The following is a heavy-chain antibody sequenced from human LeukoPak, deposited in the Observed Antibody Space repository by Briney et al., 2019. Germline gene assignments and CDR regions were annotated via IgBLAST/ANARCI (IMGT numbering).Heavy chain of an antibody. CDR3: ARDKGCSGGSCYSGMDV. D-gene: IGHD2-15*01. CDR1: GFTFSSYD. CDR2: IGTAGDT. Sequence: GGSLRLSCAASGFTFSSYDMHWVRQATGKGLEWVSAIGTAGDTYYPGSVKGRFTISRENAKNSLYLQMNSLRAGDTAVYYCARDKGCSGGSCYSGMDVWGQGTTVTVSS. J-gene: IGHJ6*02. V-gene: IGHV3-13*01.